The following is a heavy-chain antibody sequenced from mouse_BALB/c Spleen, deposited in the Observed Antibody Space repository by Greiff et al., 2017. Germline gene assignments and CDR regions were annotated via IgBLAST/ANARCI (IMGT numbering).Heavy chain of an antibody. D-gene: IGHD2-1*01. CDR3: ARANYGNYVFAY. CDR1: GFSLTSYG. Sequence: VKLMESGPGLVAPSQSLSITCTVSGFSLTSYGVHWVRQPPGKGLEWLGVIWAGGSTNYNSALMSRLSISKDNSKSQVFLKMNSLQTDDTAMYYCARANYGNYVFAYWGQGTLVTVSA. CDR2: IWAGGST. J-gene: IGHJ3*01. V-gene: IGHV2-9*02.